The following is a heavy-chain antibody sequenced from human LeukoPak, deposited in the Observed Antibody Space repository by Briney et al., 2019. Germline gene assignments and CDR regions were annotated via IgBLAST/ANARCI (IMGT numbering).Heavy chain of an antibody. V-gene: IGHV4-30-2*01. J-gene: IGHJ2*01. CDR2: IYHSGST. CDR1: GGSISSGGYY. CDR3: ARGYSSSWRDGWYFDL. D-gene: IGHD6-13*01. Sequence: PSETLSLTYTVSGGSISSGGYYWSWIRQPPGKGLEWIGYIYHSGSTYYNPSLKSRVTISVDRSKNQFSLKLSSVTAADTAVYYCARGYSSSWRDGWYFDLWGRGTLVTVSS.